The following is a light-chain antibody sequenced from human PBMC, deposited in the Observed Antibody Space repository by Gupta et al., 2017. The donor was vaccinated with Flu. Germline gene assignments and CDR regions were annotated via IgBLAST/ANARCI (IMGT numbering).Light chain of an antibody. CDR3: QQYYSTQYT. Sequence: NCKSSQSVLYSSNNKNYSAWYQQKSGQAPKLLIYWASTREFGVPDRFSGSGSGTDFTLTISSLQAEDVAVYYCQQYYSTQYTFGQGTKLEIK. J-gene: IGKJ2*01. V-gene: IGKV4-1*01. CDR2: WAS. CDR1: QSVLYSSNNKNY.